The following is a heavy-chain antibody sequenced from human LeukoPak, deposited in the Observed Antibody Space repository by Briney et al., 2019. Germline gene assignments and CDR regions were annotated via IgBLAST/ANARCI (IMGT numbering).Heavy chain of an antibody. CDR1: GYTFSNYG. Sequence: ASVKVSCKASGYTFSNYGINWVRQAPGQGLEWMGGIIPIFGTANYAQKFQGRVTITADESTSTAYMELSSLRSEDTAVYYCARVQDDSSGYYHNADAFDIWGQGTMVTVSS. D-gene: IGHD3-22*01. J-gene: IGHJ3*02. CDR2: IIPIFGTA. V-gene: IGHV1-69*13. CDR3: ARVQDDSSGYYHNADAFDI.